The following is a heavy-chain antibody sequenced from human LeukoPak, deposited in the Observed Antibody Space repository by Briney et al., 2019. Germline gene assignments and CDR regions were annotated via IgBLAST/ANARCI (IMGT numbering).Heavy chain of an antibody. CDR1: GCSIRSCRYY. CDR3: ARARGDAFDI. J-gene: IGHJ3*02. CDR2: IYYSGST. Sequence: SQTLSLTCIVLGCSIRSCRYYWSWILQPPGKRLEWIGYIYYSGSTNYNPSLKSRVTISVDTSKNQFSLKLSSVTAADTAVYYCARARGDAFDIWGQGTMVTVSS. V-gene: IGHV4-61*01.